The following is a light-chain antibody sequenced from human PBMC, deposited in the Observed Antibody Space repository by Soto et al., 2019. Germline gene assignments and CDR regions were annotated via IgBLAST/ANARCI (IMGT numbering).Light chain of an antibody. V-gene: IGKV3-15*01. Sequence: EVVMTQSPATLSVSPGDKVSLSCRANQTISNTLAWYQQKPGQAPRLLIYAASTRATGVSARFSGSGSGTDFTLTISRLEPEDFAVYYCQQYGSSSWTFGQGTKVDIK. CDR2: AAS. J-gene: IGKJ1*01. CDR3: QQYGSSSWT. CDR1: QTISNT.